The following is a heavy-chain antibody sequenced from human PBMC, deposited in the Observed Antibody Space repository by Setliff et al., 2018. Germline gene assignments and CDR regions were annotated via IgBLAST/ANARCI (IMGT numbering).Heavy chain of an antibody. CDR2: IQHDGSRE. Sequence: GGSLRLSCAASGFPFSTYWLNWVRQAPGKGLEWVSFIQHDGSREFYGDPVKGRFIISRDNSKNTLYLQMNSLSAEDTAVYYCAKVPNSGGYAGPFDFWGQGTLVTVSS. CDR1: GFPFSTYW. J-gene: IGHJ4*02. V-gene: IGHV3-30*02. CDR3: AKVPNSGGYAGPFDF. D-gene: IGHD5-12*01.